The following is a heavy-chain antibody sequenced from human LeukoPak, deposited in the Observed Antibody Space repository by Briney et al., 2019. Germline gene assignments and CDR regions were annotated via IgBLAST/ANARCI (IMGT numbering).Heavy chain of an antibody. Sequence: SETLSLTCTVSGGSISSYYWNWIRQPPGKGLEWIGYIFYSGSTNYNPSLKSRVTISVDTSKNQFSLKLSSVTAADTAVYYCARQQSAELLWFGELLYYYDYWGQGTLVTVSS. J-gene: IGHJ4*02. V-gene: IGHV4-59*08. CDR3: ARQQSAELLWFGELLYYYDY. D-gene: IGHD3-10*01. CDR2: IFYSGST. CDR1: GGSISSYY.